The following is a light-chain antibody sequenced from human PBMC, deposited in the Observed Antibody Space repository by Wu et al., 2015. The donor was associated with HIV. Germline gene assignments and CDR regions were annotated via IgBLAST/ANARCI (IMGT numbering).Light chain of an antibody. Sequence: DIQMTQSPSAMSASVGDRITITCRASQDITNYLAWFQQKPGNVPKRLIYAASSLQSGVPSRFSGSGSGTEFTLTISSLQPEDVATYYCQKYNTAPWTFGQGTKVEMK. J-gene: IGKJ1*01. CDR3: QKYNTAPWT. CDR2: AAS. V-gene: IGKV1-17*03. CDR1: QDITNY.